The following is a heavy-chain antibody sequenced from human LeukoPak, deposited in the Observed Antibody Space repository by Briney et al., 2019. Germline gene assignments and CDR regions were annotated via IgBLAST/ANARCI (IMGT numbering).Heavy chain of an antibody. CDR3: ARGPSTMVRGVIIREYFDY. V-gene: IGHV4-39*07. J-gene: IGHJ4*02. Sequence: PSETLSLTCTVSGGSISSSSYYWGWIRQPPGKGLEWIGSVFYSGSTYYNPSLRSRVIISVDTSKNQFSLKLRSVTAADTAVYYCARGPSTMVRGVIIREYFDYWGQGTLVTVSS. CDR1: GGSISSSSYY. CDR2: VFYSGST. D-gene: IGHD3-10*01.